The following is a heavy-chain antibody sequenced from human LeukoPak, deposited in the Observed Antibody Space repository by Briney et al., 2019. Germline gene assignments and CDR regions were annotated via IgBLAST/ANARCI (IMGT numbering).Heavy chain of an antibody. Sequence: SETLSLTCAVSGYSISSGYYWGWIRQPPGKGLEWIGSIYHSGSTYYNPSLKSRVTISVDTSKNQFSLKLSSVTAADTAVYYCARSLAAAVYFDYWGQGTLVTVSS. D-gene: IGHD6-13*01. V-gene: IGHV4-38-2*01. CDR3: ARSLAAAVYFDY. CDR2: IYHSGST. CDR1: GYSISSGYY. J-gene: IGHJ4*02.